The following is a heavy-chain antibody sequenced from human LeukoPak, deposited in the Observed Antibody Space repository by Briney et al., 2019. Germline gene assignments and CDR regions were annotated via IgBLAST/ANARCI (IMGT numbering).Heavy chain of an antibody. D-gene: IGHD2-21*02. CDR3: AKTRDAYYFDY. J-gene: IGHJ4*02. CDR2: ISGSSGST. Sequence: PGGSLRLSCAASGFTFSSYAMSWVRQAPGKGLEWVSGISGSSGSTYYADSVKGRFTISRDNSKNTLNLQMNSLRAEDTAVYYCAKTRDAYYFDYWGQGTLVTVSS. CDR1: GFTFSSYA. V-gene: IGHV3-23*01.